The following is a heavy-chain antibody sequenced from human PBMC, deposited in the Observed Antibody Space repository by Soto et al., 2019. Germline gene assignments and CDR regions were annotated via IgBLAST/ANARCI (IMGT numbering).Heavy chain of an antibody. CDR3: ATSQKGYNWNYFDH. Sequence: SETLYLTCAVSGASISGSYYYWAWLRQSPGKGPEWIGSVFYTGFTSYNPSLESRVSVSVDTSKSQFSLKLSAVTAADTAVYYCATSQKGYNWNYFDHWGQGALVTVSS. CDR2: VFYTGFT. D-gene: IGHD1-20*01. J-gene: IGHJ4*02. V-gene: IGHV4-39*01. CDR1: GASISGSYYY.